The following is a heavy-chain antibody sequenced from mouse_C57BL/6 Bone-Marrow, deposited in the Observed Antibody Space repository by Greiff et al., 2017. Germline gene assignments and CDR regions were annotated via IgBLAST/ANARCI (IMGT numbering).Heavy chain of an antibody. Sequence: QVQLQQSGAELARPGASVKLSCKASGYTFTSYGISWVKQRTGQGLEWIGELYPRSGNTFYNEKFKGKATLTADKSSSTAYMELRSLTSEDSAVYFCARDDGYPLYYYAMDYWGQGTSVTVSS. CDR1: GYTFTSYG. D-gene: IGHD2-3*01. J-gene: IGHJ4*01. CDR2: LYPRSGNT. CDR3: ARDDGYPLYYYAMDY. V-gene: IGHV1-81*01.